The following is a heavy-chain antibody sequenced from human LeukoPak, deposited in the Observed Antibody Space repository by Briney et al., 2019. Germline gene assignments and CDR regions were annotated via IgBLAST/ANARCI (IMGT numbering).Heavy chain of an antibody. CDR1: GYTFTSYA. CDR3: ARGTQYYDFWSGTY. V-gene: IGHV1-3*01. CDR2: INAGNGNT. J-gene: IGHJ4*02. Sequence: ASVKVSCKASGYTFTSYAMHWVRQAPGQGLEWMGWINAGNGNTKYSQKFQGRVTITRVTSASTAYMELSSLRSEDTAVYYCARGTQYYDFWSGTYWGQGTLVTVSS. D-gene: IGHD3-3*01.